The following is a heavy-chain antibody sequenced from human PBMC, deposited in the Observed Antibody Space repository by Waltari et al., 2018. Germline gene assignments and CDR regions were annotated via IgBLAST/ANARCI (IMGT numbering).Heavy chain of an antibody. V-gene: IGHV1-46*04. D-gene: IGHD2-15*01. J-gene: IGHJ5*02. CDR2: INADGGST. CDR1: GYTFSSHY. CDR3: SRGPYCSGGTCYGGGMA. Sequence: QVQLVQSGAEVKKPGASVKVSCKASGYTFSSHYMNWVRQAPGQGLEWMGIINADGGSTMYAQKLQGRVTMTRDTSTSTVYMELGSLRSEDTAIYYCSRGPYCSGGTCYGGGMAWGQGTLVTVSS.